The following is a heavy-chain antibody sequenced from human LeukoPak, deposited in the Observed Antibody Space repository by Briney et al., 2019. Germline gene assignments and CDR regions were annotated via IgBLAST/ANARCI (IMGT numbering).Heavy chain of an antibody. CDR3: ARCYDFWSGYLDYYYYYGMDV. D-gene: IGHD3-3*01. CDR2: INHSGST. Sequence: PSETLSLTCAVYGVSFSGYYWSWIRQPPGKGLEWIGEINHSGSTNYNPSLKSRVTISVDTFKNQFSLKLSSVTAADTAVYYCARCYDFWSGYLDYYYYYGMDVWGQGTTVTVSS. V-gene: IGHV4-34*01. J-gene: IGHJ6*02. CDR1: GVSFSGYY.